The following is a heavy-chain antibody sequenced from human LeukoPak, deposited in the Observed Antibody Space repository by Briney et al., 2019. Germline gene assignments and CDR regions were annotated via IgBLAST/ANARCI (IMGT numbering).Heavy chain of an antibody. CDR1: GGSISSYY. J-gene: IGHJ6*03. CDR2: IYYSGST. CDR3: ARDTNCDFWSGDPYYMDV. Sequence: SETLSLTCTVSGGSISSYYWSWIRQPPGKGLEWIGYIYYSGSTNYNPSLKSRVTISVDTSKNQFSLKLSSVTAADTAVYYCARDTNCDFWSGDPYYMDVWGKGTTVTVSS. D-gene: IGHD3-3*01. V-gene: IGHV4-59*01.